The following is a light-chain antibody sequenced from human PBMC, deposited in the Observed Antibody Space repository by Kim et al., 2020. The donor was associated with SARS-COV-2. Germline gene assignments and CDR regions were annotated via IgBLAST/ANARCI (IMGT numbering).Light chain of an antibody. CDR3: ETWDSNTRV. CDR1: SGHTNYI. V-gene: IGLV4-60*03. CDR2: LEGSGSY. J-gene: IGLJ3*02. Sequence: QLVLTQSSSASASLGSSVKLTCTLNSGHTNYIIAWYQQQPGKAPRYLMKLEGSGSYNTGTGVPVRFSGSSSGPDRYLTISNLQSEDEADYYCETWDSNTRVFGGGTQLTVL.